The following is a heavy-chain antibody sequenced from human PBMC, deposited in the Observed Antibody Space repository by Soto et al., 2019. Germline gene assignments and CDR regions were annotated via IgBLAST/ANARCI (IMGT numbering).Heavy chain of an antibody. V-gene: IGHV3-74*01. Sequence: PGGSLRLSCAASGFTFSSYWMHWVRQAPGKGLVWVSRINSDGSSTSYADSVKGRFTISRDNAKNTLYLQMNSLRAEDTAVYYCARAPCGGDCLFDYWGQGTLVTVSS. J-gene: IGHJ4*02. CDR3: ARAPCGGDCLFDY. CDR2: INSDGSST. CDR1: GFTFSSYW. D-gene: IGHD2-21*01.